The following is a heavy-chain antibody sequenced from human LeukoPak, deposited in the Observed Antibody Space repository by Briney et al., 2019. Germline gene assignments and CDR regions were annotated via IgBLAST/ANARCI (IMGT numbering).Heavy chain of an antibody. V-gene: IGHV3-30*04. CDR2: ISFDGSDK. J-gene: IGHJ2*01. Sequence: GRSLRLSCAASGFSFSSYSMHWVRQAPGKGLECVAVISFDGSDKYYADSVKGRFTISSDNPQNTLYLQMNSLRSEDIVVYYCARALSMVRGVDKVWGLYPELWGRGTLVT. CDR3: ARALSMVRGVDKVWGLYPEL. D-gene: IGHD3-10*01. CDR1: GFSFSSYS.